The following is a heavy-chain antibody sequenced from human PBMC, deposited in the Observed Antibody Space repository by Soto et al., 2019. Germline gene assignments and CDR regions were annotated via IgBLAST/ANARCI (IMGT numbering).Heavy chain of an antibody. CDR3: SHSNSGRYYHLPGGFDP. D-gene: IGHD3-10*01. CDR1: GFSLSTSGVG. CDR2: IYCVDDN. J-gene: IGHJ5*02. V-gene: IGHV2-5*02. Sequence: QITLKESGPTLVKPTQTLTLTCTCSGFSLSTSGVGVCWIRQPPGMALQWLALIYCVDDNRYSPSLKSRLTITKDASKNQVVLTMTNMDPVDTATYYCSHSNSGRYYHLPGGFDPWGQGTLVTVSS.